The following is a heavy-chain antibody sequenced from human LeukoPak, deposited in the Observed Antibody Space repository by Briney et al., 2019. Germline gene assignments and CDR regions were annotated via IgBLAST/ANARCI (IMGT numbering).Heavy chain of an antibody. CDR1: GGSFGDYY. CDR3: ARHSAPYGSGMGYFDY. D-gene: IGHD3-10*01. J-gene: IGHJ4*02. V-gene: IGHV4-34*01. Sequence: SETLSLTCAVYGGSFGDYYWSWIRQPPGKGLEWIGEINHSGSTNYKSSLKSRVTISVDTSKNQFSLKLSSVTAADTAVYYCARHSAPYGSGMGYFDYWGQGTLVTVSS. CDR2: INHSGST.